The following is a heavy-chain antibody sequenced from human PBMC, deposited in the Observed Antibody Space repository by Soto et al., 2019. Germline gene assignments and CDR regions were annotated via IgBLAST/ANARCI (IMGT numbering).Heavy chain of an antibody. V-gene: IGHV3-48*01. CDR1: GFTFSSYA. Sequence: QPGGSLRLSCAASGFTFSSYAMSWVRQAPGKGLEWVSYISSSSSTIYYADSVKGRFTISRDNAKNSLYLQMNSLRAEDTAVYYCARDLGSSWYPEYFQHWGQGTLVTVSS. J-gene: IGHJ1*01. CDR2: ISSSSSTI. CDR3: ARDLGSSWYPEYFQH. D-gene: IGHD6-13*01.